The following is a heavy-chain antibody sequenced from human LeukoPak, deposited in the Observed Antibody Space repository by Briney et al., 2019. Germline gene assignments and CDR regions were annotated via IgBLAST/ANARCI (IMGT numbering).Heavy chain of an antibody. J-gene: IGHJ4*02. Sequence: PSETLSLTCTVSGGSISSSSYYWGWIRQPPGKELEWIGSIYYSGSTYYNPSLKSRVTISVDTSKNQFSLKLSSVTAADTAVYYCARLGWGIVGATPYFDYWGQGTLVTVSS. CDR3: ARLGWGIVGATPYFDY. CDR1: GGSISSSSYY. V-gene: IGHV4-39*01. D-gene: IGHD1-26*01. CDR2: IYYSGST.